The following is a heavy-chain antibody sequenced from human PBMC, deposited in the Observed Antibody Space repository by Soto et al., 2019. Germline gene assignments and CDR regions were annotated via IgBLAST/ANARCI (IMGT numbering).Heavy chain of an antibody. J-gene: IGHJ6*02. CDR1: GGTFSSYA. Sequence: ASVKVSCKASGGTFSSYAISWVRQAPGQGLEWMGGIIPIFGTANYAQKFQGRVTITADESTSTAYMELSSLRSEDTAVYYCARDFGEWLSATMGYYYYGMDVWGQGTTVTVSS. CDR3: ARDFGEWLSATMGYYYYGMDV. D-gene: IGHD3-3*01. CDR2: IIPIFGTA. V-gene: IGHV1-69*13.